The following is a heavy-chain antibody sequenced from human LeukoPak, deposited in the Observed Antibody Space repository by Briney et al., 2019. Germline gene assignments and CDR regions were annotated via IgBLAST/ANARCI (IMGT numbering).Heavy chain of an antibody. D-gene: IGHD3-9*01. V-gene: IGHV1-18*01. CDR1: GYTFTSYG. CDR3: ARGLEGAGYQEDTSNTNYFDY. Sequence: ASVKVSCKASGYTFTSYGISWVRQAPGQGLEWMGWISAYNGNTNYAQKLQGRVTMTTDTSTSTAYMELRSLRSDDTAVYYCARGLEGAGYQEDTSNTNYFDYWGQGTLVTVSS. J-gene: IGHJ4*02. CDR2: ISAYNGNT.